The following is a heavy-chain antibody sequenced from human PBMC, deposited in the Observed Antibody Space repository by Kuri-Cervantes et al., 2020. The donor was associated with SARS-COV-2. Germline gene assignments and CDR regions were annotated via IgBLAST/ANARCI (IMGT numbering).Heavy chain of an antibody. CDR3: AKEPSTVTTFY. CDR1: GFTFSSYA. V-gene: IGHV3-23*01. J-gene: IGHJ4*02. CDR2: ISGSGGST. D-gene: IGHD4-17*01. Sequence: GGSLKIFCAASGFTFSSYAMSWVRQAPGKGLEWVSAISGSGGSTYYADSVKGRFTISRDNSKNTLYLQMNSLRAEDTAVYYCAKEPSTVTTFYWGQGTLVTVSS.